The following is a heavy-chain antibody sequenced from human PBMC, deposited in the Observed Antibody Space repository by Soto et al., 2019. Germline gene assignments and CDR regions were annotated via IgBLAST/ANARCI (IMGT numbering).Heavy chain of an antibody. CDR1: GFTFSSYA. CDR2: ISGSGRST. D-gene: IGHD2-2*01. Sequence: GGSLRLSCAASGFTFSSYAMSWVRQAPGKGLEWVSAISGSGRSTYYADSVKGRFTISRDNSKNTLYLQMNSLRAEDTALYYCARDRGIVVLSAAPYYSGMDVWGQGTTVTVSS. J-gene: IGHJ6*02. V-gene: IGHV3-23*01. CDR3: ARDRGIVVLSAAPYYSGMDV.